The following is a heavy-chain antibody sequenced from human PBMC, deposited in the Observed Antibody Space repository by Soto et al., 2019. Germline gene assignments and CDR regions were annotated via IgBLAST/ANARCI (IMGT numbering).Heavy chain of an antibody. V-gene: IGHV4-30-4*01. CDR1: GGSISSGDYY. J-gene: IGHJ5*02. CDR2: IYYSGST. D-gene: IGHD1-1*01. CDR3: ARELIRNDGYNWFDP. Sequence: TLSLTCTVSGGSISSGDYYWSWIRQPPGKGLEWIGYIYYSGSTYYNPSLKSRVTISVDTSKNQFSLKLSSVTAADTAVYYCARELIRNDGYNWFDPWGQGTLVTVSS.